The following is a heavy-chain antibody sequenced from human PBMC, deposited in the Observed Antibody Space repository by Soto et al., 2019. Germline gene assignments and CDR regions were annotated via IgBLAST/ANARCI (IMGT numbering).Heavy chain of an antibody. V-gene: IGHV4-39*01. CDR1: GGSISSSSYY. CDR3: ARLRAGTTKVLDY. Sequence: SETLSLTCTVSGGSISSSSYYWGWIRQPPGKGLEWIGSIYYSGSTYYNPSLESRVTISVDTSKNQFSLNLISVTAADTAVYYCARLRAGTTKVLDYWGQGTLVTASS. D-gene: IGHD1-26*01. CDR2: IYYSGST. J-gene: IGHJ4*02.